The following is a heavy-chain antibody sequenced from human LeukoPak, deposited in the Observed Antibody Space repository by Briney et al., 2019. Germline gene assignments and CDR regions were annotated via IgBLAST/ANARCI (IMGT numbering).Heavy chain of an antibody. J-gene: IGHJ4*02. CDR2: IYTSGST. CDR1: GGSISSYY. CDR3: ARGNTLCSGGSRSTNIDY. D-gene: IGHD2-15*01. V-gene: IGHV4-4*07. Sequence: PSETLSLTCTVSGGSISSYYWSWIRQPAGKGLEWIGRIYTSGSTSYNPSLKSRVTMSVDTSKNQFSLKLSSVTAADTAVYYCARGNTLCSGGSRSTNIDYWGQGTLVTVSS.